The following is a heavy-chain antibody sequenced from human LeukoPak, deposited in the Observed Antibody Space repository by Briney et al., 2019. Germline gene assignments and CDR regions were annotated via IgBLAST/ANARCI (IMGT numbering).Heavy chain of an antibody. CDR1: GGSISSYY. J-gene: IGHJ4*02. CDR2: IYYSGST. V-gene: IGHV4-59*01. Sequence: PSETLSLTCTVSGGSISSYYWSWLRQPPGKGLEWIGYIYYSGSTNYNPSLTSRVTISVDTSKNQFSLKLSSVTAADTAVYYCAGDFPIFDYWGQGTLVTVSS. CDR3: AGDFPIFDY.